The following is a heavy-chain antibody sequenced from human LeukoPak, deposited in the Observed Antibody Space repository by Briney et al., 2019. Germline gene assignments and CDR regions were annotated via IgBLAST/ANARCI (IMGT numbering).Heavy chain of an antibody. Sequence: GGSLRLSCAASGFTLSSYRLHWVRQAPGKGLVWVSHINSDGSSTGYADSVKGRLTISRDNAKNTLFLQMNSLRAEDTAVYYCARNPGMDVWGQGTTVTVSS. CDR1: GFTLSSYR. CDR3: ARNPGMDV. V-gene: IGHV3-74*01. J-gene: IGHJ6*02. CDR2: INSDGSST.